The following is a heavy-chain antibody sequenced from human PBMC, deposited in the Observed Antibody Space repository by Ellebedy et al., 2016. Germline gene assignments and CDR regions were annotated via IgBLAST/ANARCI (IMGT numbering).Heavy chain of an antibody. V-gene: IGHV3-7*01. D-gene: IGHD6-19*01. CDR2: IKRDGDDE. CDR3: ARDRSGWSRDC. J-gene: IGHJ4*02. Sequence: GESLKISCAASGFTINPYSMTWVRQAPGKGLEWVATIKRDGDDEYYVDSVKGRFTVSRDNAKHSVYLQMNSLRADDTAVYYCARDRSGWSRDCWGQGTRVTVSS. CDR1: GFTINPYS.